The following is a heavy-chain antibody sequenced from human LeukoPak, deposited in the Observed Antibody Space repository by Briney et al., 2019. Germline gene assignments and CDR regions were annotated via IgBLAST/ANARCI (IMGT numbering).Heavy chain of an antibody. J-gene: IGHJ4*02. Sequence: PSETLSLTCTVSGGSISSSSYYWGWIRQPPGKGLEWIGSIYYSGSTYYNPSLKSRVTISVDTSKNQFSLKLSSVTAADTAVYYCARGHPNTYDYVWGSYRPYIEYWGQGTLVTVSS. CDR2: IYYSGST. CDR3: ARGHPNTYDYVWGSYRPYIEY. CDR1: GGSISSSSYY. D-gene: IGHD3-16*02. V-gene: IGHV4-39*07.